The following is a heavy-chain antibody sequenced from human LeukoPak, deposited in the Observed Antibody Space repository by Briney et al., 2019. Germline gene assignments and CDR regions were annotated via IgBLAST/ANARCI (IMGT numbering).Heavy chain of an antibody. Sequence: GGSLRLSCAASGFTFSSYAMSWVRQAPGKGLEWVSVIGGSGGNTNYADSVRGRFTVSRDNTKNTVYLQMNSLRAEDTAVYYCAKNYYDNSAQGWASFDYWGQGTLVTVSS. D-gene: IGHD3-22*01. CDR3: AKNYYDNSAQGWASFDY. V-gene: IGHV3-23*01. CDR1: GFTFSSYA. J-gene: IGHJ4*02. CDR2: IGGSGGNT.